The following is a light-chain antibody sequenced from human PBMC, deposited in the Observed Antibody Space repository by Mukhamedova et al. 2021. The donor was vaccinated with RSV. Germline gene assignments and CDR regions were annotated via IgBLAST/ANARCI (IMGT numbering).Light chain of an antibody. CDR3: QQYYNSPLT. CDR1: QTILYTSNNKNY. V-gene: IGKV4-1*01. CDR2: WSS. Sequence: ATINCKSSQTILYTSNNKNYLAWYQQKPRQPPKLLISWSSTRESGVPDRFSGSGSGTDFTLTINSLRAEDVAVYYCQQYYNSPLT. J-gene: IGKJ4*01.